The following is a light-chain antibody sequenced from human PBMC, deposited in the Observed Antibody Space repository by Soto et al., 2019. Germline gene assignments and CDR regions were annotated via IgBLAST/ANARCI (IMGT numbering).Light chain of an antibody. CDR1: SSNIGSNT. J-gene: IGLJ3*02. Sequence: QTVVTQAPSASGTPGQRVTISCSGSSSNIGSNTVSWYQQVPGTAPKVLIYSNVQRPSGVPDRFSGSKSGTSASLAIGGLQSEDEADYYCAAWDGSLKGWVFGGGTKLTVL. V-gene: IGLV1-44*01. CDR2: SNV. CDR3: AAWDGSLKGWV.